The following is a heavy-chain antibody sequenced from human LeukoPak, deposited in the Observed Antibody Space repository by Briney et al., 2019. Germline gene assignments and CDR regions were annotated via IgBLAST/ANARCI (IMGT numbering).Heavy chain of an antibody. Sequence: GGSLRLSCAASGFTFSGSAMHWVRQASGKGLEWVGRIRSKANSYATAYAASVKGRFTISRDDSKNTAYLQMNSLKTEDTAVYYCAKDLYSSVPSVYWGQGTLVTVSS. J-gene: IGHJ4*02. D-gene: IGHD6-19*01. CDR2: IRSKANSYAT. V-gene: IGHV3-73*01. CDR1: GFTFSGSA. CDR3: AKDLYSSVPSVY.